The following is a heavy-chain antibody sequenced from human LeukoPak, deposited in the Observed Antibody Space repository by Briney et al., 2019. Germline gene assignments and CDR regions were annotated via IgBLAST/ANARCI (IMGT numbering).Heavy chain of an antibody. CDR3: ARDSGTTGEVKFDP. CDR1: GGSFSDYY. CDR2: INHSGST. Sequence: SETLSLTCAVYGGSFSDYYWSWIRQPPGKGLEWIGEINHSGSTNYNPSLKSRVTISVDTSKNQFSLKLSFVTAADTAVYYCARDSGTTGEVKFDPWGQGTLVTVSS. D-gene: IGHD3-10*01. V-gene: IGHV4-34*01. J-gene: IGHJ5*02.